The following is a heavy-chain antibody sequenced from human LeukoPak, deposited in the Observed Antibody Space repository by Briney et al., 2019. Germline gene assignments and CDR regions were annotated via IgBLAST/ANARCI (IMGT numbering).Heavy chain of an antibody. CDR3: ARVAKERVGGVYYFDY. D-gene: IGHD1-1*01. CDR1: GFTFSDYD. V-gene: IGHV3-13*01. J-gene: IGHJ4*02. Sequence: PGGSLRLSCAASGFTFSDYDMHWVRQATGKGLEWVSAIGTAGDTYYTGSVKGRFPISRENAKNSLYLQMNSLRAGYTAVYYCARVAKERVGGVYYFDYWGQGTLVTVSS. CDR2: IGTAGDT.